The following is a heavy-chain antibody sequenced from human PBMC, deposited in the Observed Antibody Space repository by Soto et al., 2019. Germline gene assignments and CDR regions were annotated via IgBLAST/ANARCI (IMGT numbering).Heavy chain of an antibody. D-gene: IGHD3-10*01. CDR1: GGTFSSYT. Sequence: QVQLVQSGAEVKKPGSSVKDSCKGSGGTFSSYTISWVRQAPGQGLEWMGRIIPILGIANYAQKFQGRVTITADISTSTAYMELRSLRSEDTAVYYCASLMSSGYYYGMDVWGQGTTVTVSS. J-gene: IGHJ6*02. V-gene: IGHV1-69*02. CDR3: ASLMSSGYYYGMDV. CDR2: IIPILGIA.